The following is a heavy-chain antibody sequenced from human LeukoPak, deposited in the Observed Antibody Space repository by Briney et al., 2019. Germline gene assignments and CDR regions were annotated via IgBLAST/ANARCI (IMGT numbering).Heavy chain of an antibody. D-gene: IGHD2-8*01. Sequence: GGSLRLSCAASGFTFSNYEMNWIRQAPGKGLEWVSSISSSSNYIYYADSVKGRFTISRDNSKNSLYLQMNSLRAEDTAVYYCARALIGYYFDYWGQGTLVTVSS. V-gene: IGHV3-21*06. CDR2: ISSSSNYI. J-gene: IGHJ4*02. CDR3: ARALIGYYFDY. CDR1: GFTFSNYE.